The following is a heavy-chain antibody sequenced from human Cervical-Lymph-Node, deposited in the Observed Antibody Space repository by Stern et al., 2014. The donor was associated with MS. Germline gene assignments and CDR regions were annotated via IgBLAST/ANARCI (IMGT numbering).Heavy chain of an antibody. CDR2: ISPLFGRT. CDR1: GGTFSSIE. Sequence: VQLVQSGAEVKKPGSSMKVSCKASGGTFSSIEISWVRQAPGPGLAWLGGISPLFGRTNIAQKVQGRVTIVADESTNTVNMELSSLRSEDTAVYYCVRDQGGIAASWGQGTLVTVSS. V-gene: IGHV1-69*01. J-gene: IGHJ4*02. CDR3: VRDQGGIAAS. D-gene: IGHD6-13*01.